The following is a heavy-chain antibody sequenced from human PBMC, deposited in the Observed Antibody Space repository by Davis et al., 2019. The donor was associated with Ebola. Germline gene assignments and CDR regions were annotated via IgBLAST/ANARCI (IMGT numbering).Heavy chain of an antibody. CDR3: ANTPQDDYGDLFDY. Sequence: PGGSLRLSCAASGFTFSSYSMNWVRQAPGKGLEWVSYISSSSSTIYYADSVKGRFTISRDNSKNTLYLQMNSLRAEDTAVYYCANTPQDDYGDLFDYWGQGTLVTVSS. CDR2: ISSSSSTI. V-gene: IGHV3-48*01. J-gene: IGHJ4*02. D-gene: IGHD4-17*01. CDR1: GFTFSSYS.